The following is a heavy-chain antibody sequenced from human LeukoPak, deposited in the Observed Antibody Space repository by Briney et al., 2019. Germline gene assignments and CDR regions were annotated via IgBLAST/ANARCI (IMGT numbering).Heavy chain of an antibody. CDR1: GFTFSSYS. CDR2: ISSSSSTI. Sequence: PGGSLRLSCAASGFTFSSYSMNWVRQAPGKGLEWVSYISSSSSTIYYADSVKGRFTISRDNAKNSLYLQMNSLRAEHTAVYYCARDLAIRAFDYWGQGTLVTVSS. J-gene: IGHJ4*02. CDR3: ARDLAIRAFDY. V-gene: IGHV3-48*01. D-gene: IGHD3-10*01.